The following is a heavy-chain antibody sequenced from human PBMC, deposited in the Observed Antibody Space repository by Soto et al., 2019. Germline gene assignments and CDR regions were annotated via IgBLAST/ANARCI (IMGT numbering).Heavy chain of an antibody. J-gene: IGHJ4*02. CDR3: AKDEGGRSVY. CDR1: GFTFSSYG. Sequence: QVQLVESGGGVVQPGRSLRLSCAASGFTFSSYGMHWVRQAPGKGLEWVAVISYDGSNKYYADSVKGRFTISRDNSKNTLYLQMNSLRAEDTAVYYCAKDEGGRSVYWGQGTLVTVSS. CDR2: ISYDGSNK. D-gene: IGHD3-16*01. V-gene: IGHV3-30*18.